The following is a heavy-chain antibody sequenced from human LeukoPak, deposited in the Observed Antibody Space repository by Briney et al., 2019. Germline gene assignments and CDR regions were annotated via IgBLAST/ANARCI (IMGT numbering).Heavy chain of an antibody. D-gene: IGHD5-18*01. V-gene: IGHV1-69*13. Sequence: ASVKLSCKASGGTFSSYAISWVRQAPGQGLEWMGGIIPIFGTANYAQKFQGRVTITADESTSTAYMELSSLRSEDTAVYYCARDGVYSYGYYYYGMGVWGQGTTVTVSS. J-gene: IGHJ6*02. CDR2: IIPIFGTA. CDR3: ARDGVYSYGYYYYGMGV. CDR1: GGTFSSYA.